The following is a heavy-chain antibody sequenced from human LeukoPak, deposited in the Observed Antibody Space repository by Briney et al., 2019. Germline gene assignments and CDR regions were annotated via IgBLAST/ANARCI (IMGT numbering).Heavy chain of an antibody. Sequence: SETLSLTCAVYGGSFSGYYWSWIRQPPGKGLEWIGDINHSGSTNYNPSLKSRVTISVDTSKKQFSLQLSSVTDADTAVYYCATRAGQYYDSSGYYYYGMDGWVQGTTVSVPS. D-gene: IGHD3-22*01. CDR2: INHSGST. V-gene: IGHV4-34*01. CDR3: ATRAGQYYDSSGYYYYGMDG. J-gene: IGHJ6*02. CDR1: GGSFSGYY.